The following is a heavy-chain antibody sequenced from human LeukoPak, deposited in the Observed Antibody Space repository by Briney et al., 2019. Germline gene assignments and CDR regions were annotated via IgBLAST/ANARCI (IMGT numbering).Heavy chain of an antibody. Sequence: GGSLRLSCAASGFTFSSCAMSWVRQAPGKGLEWVSAISGSGGSTYYADSVKGRFTISRDNSKNTLYLQMNSLRAEDTAVYYCAKADILEGYSDYWGQGTLVTVSS. CDR1: GFTFSSCA. J-gene: IGHJ4*02. D-gene: IGHD3-9*01. V-gene: IGHV3-23*01. CDR2: ISGSGGST. CDR3: AKADILEGYSDY.